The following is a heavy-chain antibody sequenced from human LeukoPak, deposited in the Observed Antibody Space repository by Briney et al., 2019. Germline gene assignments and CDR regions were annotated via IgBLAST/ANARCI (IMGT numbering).Heavy chain of an antibody. CDR2: INDSGRNT. D-gene: IGHD6-13*01. CDR1: GFTFRNYG. V-gene: IGHV3-23*01. CDR3: AKGSGYSSSWPPNYFDY. Sequence: GGTLRVSYTASGFTFRNYGMSWVRQAPGKGLEWVSGINDSGRNTFYADSVKGRFTVSRDNSKNTMYLQMNSLRAEDTAVYYCAKGSGYSSSWPPNYFDYWGQGTLVTVSS. J-gene: IGHJ4*02.